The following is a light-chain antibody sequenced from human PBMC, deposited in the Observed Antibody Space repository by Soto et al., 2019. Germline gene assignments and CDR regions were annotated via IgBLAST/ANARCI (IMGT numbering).Light chain of an antibody. CDR2: NTN. J-gene: IGLJ3*02. V-gene: IGLV1-47*02. Sequence: QSALTQPPSASGTPGQRVTISCSGSSSNIGSNFVYWYHQLPGTAPKLLIYNTNQRPSGVPGRFSGSKSGTSASLAISGLRSEDEADYYCAAWDDSLSGPVFGGGTKVTVL. CDR1: SSNIGSNF. CDR3: AAWDDSLSGPV.